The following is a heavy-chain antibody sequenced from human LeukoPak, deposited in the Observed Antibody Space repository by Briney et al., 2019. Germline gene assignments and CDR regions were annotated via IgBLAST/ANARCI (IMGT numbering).Heavy chain of an antibody. CDR3: ARDGYSSNSYQKIRGGLANCFDP. Sequence: GASVKVSCKASGYTFTGYYMHWVRQAPGQGLEWMGWISPYNGNTNYAQKLQGRVTMTTDTSTSTAYMELRSLRSDDTAVYYCARDGYSSNSYQKIRGGLANCFDPWGQGTLVTVSS. CDR2: ISPYNGNT. CDR1: GYTFTGYY. J-gene: IGHJ5*02. D-gene: IGHD6-13*01. V-gene: IGHV1-18*04.